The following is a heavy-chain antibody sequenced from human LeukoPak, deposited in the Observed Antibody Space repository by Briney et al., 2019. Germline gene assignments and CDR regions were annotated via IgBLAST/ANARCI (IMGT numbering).Heavy chain of an antibody. Sequence: SETLSLTCSVSGDSVTSSRYHWGWIRQPPGKGLEWAGSVSYSGDTFYNPSLKGRVTISLDTSKNQFSLKMSSVTAADTAVYYCAARIAAESYFDYWGQGTLVTVSS. D-gene: IGHD6-13*01. CDR2: VSYSGDT. CDR1: GDSVTSSRYH. CDR3: AARIAAESYFDY. V-gene: IGHV4-39*01. J-gene: IGHJ4*02.